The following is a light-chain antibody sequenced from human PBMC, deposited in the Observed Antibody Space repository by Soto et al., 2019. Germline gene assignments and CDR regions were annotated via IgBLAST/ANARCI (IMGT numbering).Light chain of an antibody. V-gene: IGLV1-40*01. J-gene: IGLJ1*01. CDR3: QSYDSSLTLRV. CDR1: SSNIGAGYD. CDR2: ANT. Sequence: QSVLTQPPSVYGDPGQRVTISCNGSSSNIGAGYDVHWYQQLPGTAPKLLIYANTNRPSGVPDRISGSKSGTSASLAITGLQADDEADYYGQSYDSSLTLRVFGTGTKVTVL.